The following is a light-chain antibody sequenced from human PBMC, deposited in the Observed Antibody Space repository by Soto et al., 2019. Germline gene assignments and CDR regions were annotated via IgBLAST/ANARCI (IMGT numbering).Light chain of an antibody. CDR3: QQHNNWHPYT. J-gene: IGKJ2*01. CDR1: QSVSSN. V-gene: IGKV3-15*01. CDR2: GAS. Sequence: EIVMTQSPATLSVSPGERATLSCRASQSVSSNLAWYQQKPGQAPRLLIYGASTRATGIPARFSGSGSVTEFTLNISSLLSEDLAVYYCQQHNNWHPYTFGQGTKLEIK.